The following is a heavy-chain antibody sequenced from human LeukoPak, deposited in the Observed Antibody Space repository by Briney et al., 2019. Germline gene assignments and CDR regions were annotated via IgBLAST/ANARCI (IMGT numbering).Heavy chain of an antibody. CDR2: INPNSGDA. Sequence: ASVKVACKASGFPFNGYYMHWVRQDPGQGLEWMGWINPNSGDANYAQKFQGRVTMTRDTSISTAYMELRRLRSDDTAVYHCAREGDSSADAFDIWGQGTMVTVSS. CDR1: GFPFNGYY. J-gene: IGHJ3*02. D-gene: IGHD3-22*01. V-gene: IGHV1-2*02. CDR3: AREGDSSADAFDI.